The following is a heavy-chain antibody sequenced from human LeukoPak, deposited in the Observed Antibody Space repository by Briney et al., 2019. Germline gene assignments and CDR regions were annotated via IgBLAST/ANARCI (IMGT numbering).Heavy chain of an antibody. J-gene: IGHJ4*02. Sequence: GGSLRLSCAASGFTFSNYEMNWVRQAPGKGLEWVSYISSSGSTIYYADSVKGRFTISRDNAKNSLFLQMNSLRAEDTAVYYCARVGSGWYYYFDYWGQGTLVTVSS. CDR2: ISSSGSTI. CDR3: ARVGSGWYYYFDY. D-gene: IGHD6-19*01. CDR1: GFTFSNYE. V-gene: IGHV3-48*03.